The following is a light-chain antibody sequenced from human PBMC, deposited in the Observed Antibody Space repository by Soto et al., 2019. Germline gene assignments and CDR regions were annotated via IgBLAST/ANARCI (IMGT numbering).Light chain of an antibody. V-gene: IGKV3-20*01. CDR1: QSVSSTY. CDR3: QQYGISPYS. J-gene: IGKJ2*03. Sequence: EIVLTQSPVTLSLSPWERATLSCRASQSVSSTYVAWYQHIPGQAPRLLIYGTSSRATGVPDRFSGSGSGTDFTLTISRLEREDFAFYYCQQYGISPYSFGQGTKVDIK. CDR2: GTS.